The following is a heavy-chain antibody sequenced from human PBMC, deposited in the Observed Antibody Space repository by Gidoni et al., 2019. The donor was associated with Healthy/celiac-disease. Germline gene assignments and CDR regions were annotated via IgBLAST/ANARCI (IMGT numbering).Heavy chain of an antibody. Sequence: EVQMVQSGGGLVQPGRSLRLSCAASGVTFSSYRMNWVRQAPGKGLEGVSSISSSSSYIYYADSVKGRFTISRDNAKNSLYLQMNSLRAEDTAVYYCARDEDGGNSDYWGQVTLVTVSS. CDR1: GVTFSSYR. V-gene: IGHV3-21*01. CDR2: ISSSSSYI. J-gene: IGHJ4*02. D-gene: IGHD2-21*02. CDR3: ARDEDGGNSDY.